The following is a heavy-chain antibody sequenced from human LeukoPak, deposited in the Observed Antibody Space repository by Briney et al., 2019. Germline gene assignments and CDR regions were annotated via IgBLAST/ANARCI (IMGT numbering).Heavy chain of an antibody. V-gene: IGHV1-2*02. Sequence: ASVKVSCKASGYTFTSYYMHWVRQAPGQGLEWMGWINPNSGGTNYAQKFLGRVTMTRDTSISTAYMELSRLRSDDTAVYYCAREVLGLLWFGELLWFDPWGQGTLVTVSS. D-gene: IGHD3-10*01. CDR1: GYTFTSYY. J-gene: IGHJ5*02. CDR2: INPNSGGT. CDR3: AREVLGLLWFGELLWFDP.